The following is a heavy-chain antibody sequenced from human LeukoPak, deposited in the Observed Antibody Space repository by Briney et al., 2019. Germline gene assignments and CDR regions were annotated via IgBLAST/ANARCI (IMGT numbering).Heavy chain of an antibody. D-gene: IGHD2-2*01. J-gene: IGHJ5*02. CDR3: ARDRCSGISCYFDP. CDR2: ISYDGSNK. Sequence: GGSLRLSCAASGFTFSSYAMHWVRQAPGKGLEWVTIISYDGSNKYYADSVKGRFTISRDNSKNTLYLQMNSLRAEDTAVYYCARDRCSGISCYFDPWGQGTLVTVSS. V-gene: IGHV3-30-3*01. CDR1: GFTFSSYA.